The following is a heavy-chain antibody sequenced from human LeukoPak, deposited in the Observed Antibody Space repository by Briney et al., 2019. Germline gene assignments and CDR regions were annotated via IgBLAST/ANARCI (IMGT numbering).Heavy chain of an antibody. V-gene: IGHV1-8*03. J-gene: IGHJ6*03. CDR3: ARASAGTTGHYYYYYMDV. Sequence: ASVKVSCKASGGTFSSYAIGWVRQATGQGLEWMGWMNPNSGNTGYAQKFQGRVTITRNTSISTAYMELSSLRSEDTAVYYCARASAGTTGHYYYYYMDVWGKGTTVTVSS. CDR1: GGTFSSYA. D-gene: IGHD6-13*01. CDR2: MNPNSGNT.